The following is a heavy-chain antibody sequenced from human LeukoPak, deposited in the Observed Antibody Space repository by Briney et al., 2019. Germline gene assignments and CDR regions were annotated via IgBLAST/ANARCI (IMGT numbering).Heavy chain of an antibody. CDR1: GFTFSSYW. V-gene: IGHV3-7*04. CDR3: ARGYRGYVFFDY. Sequence: EGSLRLSCAASGFTFSSYWMSWVRQAPGKGLGWVANIKQDGSEKHYVDSVKGRFTISRDNAKNSLYLQMNSLRGEDTAVYYCARGYRGYVFFDYWGQGTLVTVSS. J-gene: IGHJ4*02. D-gene: IGHD5-12*01. CDR2: IKQDGSEK.